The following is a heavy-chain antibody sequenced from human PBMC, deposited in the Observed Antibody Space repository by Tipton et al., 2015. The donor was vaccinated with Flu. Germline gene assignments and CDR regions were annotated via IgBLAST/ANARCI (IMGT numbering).Heavy chain of an antibody. CDR1: GYTFTGYY. V-gene: IGHV1-2*02. CDR2: INPNSGGT. Sequence: QSGAEVKKPGASVKVSCKASGYTFTGYYMHWVRQAPGQGLEWMGWINPNSGGTNYAQKFQGRVTMTRDTSISTAYMELSRLRSDDTAVYYCASLYCSSTSCLLKGFDYWGQGTLVTVSS. D-gene: IGHD2-2*01. J-gene: IGHJ4*02. CDR3: ASLYCSSTSCLLKGFDY.